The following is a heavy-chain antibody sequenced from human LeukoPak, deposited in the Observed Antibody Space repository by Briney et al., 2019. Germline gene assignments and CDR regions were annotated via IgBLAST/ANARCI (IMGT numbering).Heavy chain of an antibody. Sequence: SQTLSLTCALSGDSVSSNSAAWDWLRQSPSRGLEWLGRTYYRSKWFNDYAVSVKSRITINPDTSKNQFSLQLNSVTPEDTAVYYCARDQRVRGTAMVTDAFDIWGQGTMVTVSS. D-gene: IGHD5-18*01. J-gene: IGHJ3*02. CDR2: TYYRSKWFN. V-gene: IGHV6-1*01. CDR1: GDSVSSNSAA. CDR3: ARDQRVRGTAMVTDAFDI.